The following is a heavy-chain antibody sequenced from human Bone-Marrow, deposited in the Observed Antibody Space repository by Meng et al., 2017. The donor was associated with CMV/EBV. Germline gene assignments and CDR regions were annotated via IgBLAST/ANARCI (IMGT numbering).Heavy chain of an antibody. V-gene: IGHV3-74*01. D-gene: IGHD2-15*01. J-gene: IGHJ3*01. CDR3: AKGSVVVGTDAFDV. CDR2: INSDGSST. CDR1: GFTVSSNY. Sequence: GESLKISCAASGFTVSSNYMSWVRQAPGKGLVWVSRINSDGSSTSYADSVKGRFAISRDNAKNTLYLQMSSLRADDTAVYYCAKGSVVVGTDAFDVWGQGTMVTVSS.